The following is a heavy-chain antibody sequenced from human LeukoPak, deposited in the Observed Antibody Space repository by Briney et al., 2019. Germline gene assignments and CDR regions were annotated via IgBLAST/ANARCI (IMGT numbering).Heavy chain of an antibody. Sequence: AETLSLTCTVSGGSISSYYWSWIRQPPGKGLEWIGYIYYSGSTNYNPSLKSRVTISVDTSKNQFSLKLSSVTAAGTAVYYCARNFYYDSSGYSASYYYYMDVWGKGTTVTVSS. J-gene: IGHJ6*03. V-gene: IGHV4-59*08. CDR2: IYYSGST. CDR1: GGSISSYY. CDR3: ARNFYYDSSGYSASYYYYMDV. D-gene: IGHD3-22*01.